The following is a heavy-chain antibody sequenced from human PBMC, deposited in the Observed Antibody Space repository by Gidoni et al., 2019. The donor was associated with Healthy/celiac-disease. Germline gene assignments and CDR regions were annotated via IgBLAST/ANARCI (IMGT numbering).Heavy chain of an antibody. J-gene: IGHJ6*02. D-gene: IGHD2-15*01. CDR2: IDPSDSYT. CDR1: GYSFTSYW. CDR3: ARLDCSGGSCSHYYYYYGMDV. V-gene: IGHV5-10-1*03. Sequence: EVQLVQSGAEVKKPGESLRISCKGSGYSFTSYWISWVRQMPGKGLEWMGRIDPSDSYTNYSPSFQGHVTISADKSISTAYLQWSSLKASDTAMYYCARLDCSGGSCSHYYYYYGMDVWGQGTTVTVSS.